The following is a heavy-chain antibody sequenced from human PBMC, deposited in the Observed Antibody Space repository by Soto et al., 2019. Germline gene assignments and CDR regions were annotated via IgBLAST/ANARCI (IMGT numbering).Heavy chain of an antibody. CDR1: SGSISSYY. D-gene: IGHD3-22*01. Sequence: SETLSLTCTVSSGSISSYYWSWIRQPPGKGLEWIGYIYYSGSTNYSPALKSRVTISVDTSQNQFSLKLSSVTAADTAVYYCARLGYDSATWYFDLWGRGTLVTVS. CDR3: ARLGYDSATWYFDL. CDR2: IYYSGST. J-gene: IGHJ2*01. V-gene: IGHV4-59*08.